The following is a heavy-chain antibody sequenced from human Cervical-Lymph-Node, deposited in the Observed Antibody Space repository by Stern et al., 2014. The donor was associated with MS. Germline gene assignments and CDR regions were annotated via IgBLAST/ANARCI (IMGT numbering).Heavy chain of an antibody. J-gene: IGHJ4*02. CDR1: GFTFGSYA. V-gene: IGHV3-23*04. D-gene: IGHD4-23*01. Sequence: EVQLVESGGGLVQPGGFLRLSCAASGFTFGSYAMSWVRQAPGKGLEWVSTISGSGTTTYYADSVKGRFTISRDKPKNTLYLQMNSLRAEDTAIYYCAKDSRLRWPGLYDSWGQGTLVTVSS. CDR2: ISGSGTTT. CDR3: AKDSRLRWPGLYDS.